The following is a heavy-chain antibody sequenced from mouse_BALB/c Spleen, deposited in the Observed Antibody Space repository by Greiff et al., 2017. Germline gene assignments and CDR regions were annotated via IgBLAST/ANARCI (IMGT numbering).Heavy chain of an antibody. CDR2: INPSNGGT. Sequence: QVQLQQPGAELVKPGASVKLSCKASGYTFTSYYMYWVKQRPGQGLEWIGGINPSNGGTNFNEKFKSKATLTVDTSSSTAYMQLSSLASEDSALYYCARDHYAMDYWGQGTSVTVSS. CDR3: ARDHYAMDY. CDR1: GYTFTSYY. V-gene: IGHV1S81*02. J-gene: IGHJ4*01.